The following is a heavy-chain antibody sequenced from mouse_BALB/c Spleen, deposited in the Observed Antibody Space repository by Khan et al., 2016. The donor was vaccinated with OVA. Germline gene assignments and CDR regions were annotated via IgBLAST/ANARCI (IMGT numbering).Heavy chain of an antibody. D-gene: IGHD2-12*01. CDR1: GSTFTSYG. Sequence: EVQLQESGAELGRPGSSVNLSCTTSGSTFTSYGIKWVKQRPGQGLEWIGYIYHGNGYTEYNAKFQGKAIMNPDTSTNTAYMQLRSLTSEDSAIYFCTTAYYRYYFDYWGQGTTLTVSA. V-gene: IGHV1S134*01. CDR2: IYHGNGYT. CDR3: TTAYYRYYFDY. J-gene: IGHJ2*01.